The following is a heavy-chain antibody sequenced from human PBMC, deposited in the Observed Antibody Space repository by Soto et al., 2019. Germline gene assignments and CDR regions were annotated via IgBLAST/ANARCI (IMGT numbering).Heavy chain of an antibody. CDR1: GFSFSDYS. Sequence: QLVYSGGGLVYPGGSLRLSCVGSGFSFSDYSMNWVRQAPGKGLQWISYISSSSDDIHYADSVKGRFTVSRDNAKNALFLQMNSLRDDDTAIYYCARLPKGSLVTAWGQGTQVTVSS. J-gene: IGHJ4*02. V-gene: IGHV3-48*02. D-gene: IGHD2-21*02. CDR2: ISSSSDDI. CDR3: ARLPKGSLVTA.